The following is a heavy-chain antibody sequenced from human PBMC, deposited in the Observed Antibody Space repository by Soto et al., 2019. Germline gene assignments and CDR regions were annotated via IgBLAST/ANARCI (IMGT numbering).Heavy chain of an antibody. CDR2: IIPILGIA. J-gene: IGHJ6*03. Sequence: SVKVYCKASGGTFSSYTISWVRQAPGQGLEWMGRIIPILGIANYAQKFQGRVTITADKSTSTAYMELSSLRSEDTAVYYCARGLTALTYYLDVCGKGTTSTAAS. V-gene: IGHV1-69*02. D-gene: IGHD1-20*01. CDR3: ARGLTALTYYLDV. CDR1: GGTFSSYT.